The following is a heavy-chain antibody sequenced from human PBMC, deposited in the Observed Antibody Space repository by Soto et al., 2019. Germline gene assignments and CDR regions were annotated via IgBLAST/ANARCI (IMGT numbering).Heavy chain of an antibody. D-gene: IGHD3-22*01. CDR1: GGTFNTFA. CDR3: ARFSPPRGYYAY. CDR2: IIPMFGTA. J-gene: IGHJ4*02. V-gene: IGHV1-69*01. Sequence: QVQLVQSGAEVKKPGSSVKVSCMASGGTFNTFAISWVRHAPGQGLECMGGIIPMFGTAHYAQKFQGRVTITADESTRTVYMELSSLRSEDTAVYYCARFSPPRGYYAYWGQGTLVTVSS.